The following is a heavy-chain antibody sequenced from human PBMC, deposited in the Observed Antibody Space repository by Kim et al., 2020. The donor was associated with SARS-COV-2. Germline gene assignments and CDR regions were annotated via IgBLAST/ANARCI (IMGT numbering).Heavy chain of an antibody. CDR3: ANSGWNDDTMDV. J-gene: IGHJ6*02. V-gene: IGHV3-33*06. Sequence: GGSLRLSCAASGFTFSSYGMHWVRQAPGKGLEWVAVIWYDGSNKYYADSVKGRFTISRDNSKNTLYLQMNSLRAEDTAVYYCANSGWNDDTMDVWGQGTTVTVSS. D-gene: IGHD1-1*01. CDR1: GFTFSSYG. CDR2: IWYDGSNK.